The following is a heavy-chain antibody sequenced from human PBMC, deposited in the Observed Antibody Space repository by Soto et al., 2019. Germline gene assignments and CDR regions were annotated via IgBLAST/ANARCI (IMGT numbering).Heavy chain of an antibody. CDR2: LYYSGST. CDR3: AKSSSRAFRFLLWVDLLDP. J-gene: IGHJ5*02. CDR1: GVSISATSHY. D-gene: IGHD3-3*01. V-gene: IGHV4-39*01. Sequence: PAALFAPSTVSGVSISATSHYWGWIRKPPGKGLVWIGSLYYSGSTFYNPSLTSRVTMSVDTSKNQFSLKLSSVCAADTAVYYCAKSSSRAFRFLLWVDLLDPWGQRIL.